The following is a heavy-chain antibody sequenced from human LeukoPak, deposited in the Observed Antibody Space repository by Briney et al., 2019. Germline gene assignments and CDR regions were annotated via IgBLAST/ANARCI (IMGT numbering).Heavy chain of an antibody. CDR3: AREEMATLD. Sequence: GGSLRLSCAASGFTFSNYWMSWVRQAPGKGLEWVANIRQDGSDKYYVASVKGRFSISRDNAKNSVYLQMNSLRVEDTAVYYCAREEMATLDWGQGTLVTVS. J-gene: IGHJ4*02. CDR1: GFTFSNYW. D-gene: IGHD5-24*01. V-gene: IGHV3-7*03. CDR2: IRQDGSDK.